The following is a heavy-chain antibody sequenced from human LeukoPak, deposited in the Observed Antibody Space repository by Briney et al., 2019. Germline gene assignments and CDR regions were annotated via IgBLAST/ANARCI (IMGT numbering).Heavy chain of an antibody. J-gene: IGHJ2*01. CDR2: INAGNGNT. CDR3: ARPIGYSSGGFDL. D-gene: IGHD6-19*01. CDR1: GYTFTSYD. V-gene: IGHV1-3*01. Sequence: ASVKVSCKASGYTFTSYDINWVRQATGQGLEWMGWINAGNGNTKYSQNFQGRVTFTRDTSASTAYMELSSLRSEDTAVYYCARPIGYSSGGFDLWGRGTLVTVSS.